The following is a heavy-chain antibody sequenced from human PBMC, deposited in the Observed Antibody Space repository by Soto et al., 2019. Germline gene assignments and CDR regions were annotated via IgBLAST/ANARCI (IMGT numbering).Heavy chain of an antibody. J-gene: IGHJ4*02. D-gene: IGHD3-22*01. CDR1: GGSFSSYA. V-gene: IGHV1-69*01. CDR2: LIVIRGTT. Sequence: QVQLVQSGAEVRKPGSSVKVSCQSFGGSFSSYAFSWVRQAPGQGLEWMGGLIVIRGTTNYAQKFKGRVTFTADESTSTAYMEVSSLESEDTAIYYCASGYYDSSGYSIDYWGQGTQVTVSS. CDR3: ASGYYDSSGYSIDY.